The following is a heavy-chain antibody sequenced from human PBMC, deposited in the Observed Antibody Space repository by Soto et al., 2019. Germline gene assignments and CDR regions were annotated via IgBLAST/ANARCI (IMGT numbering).Heavy chain of an antibody. D-gene: IGHD5-12*01. CDR2: IHYNGNT. J-gene: IGHJ4*02. V-gene: IGHV4-59*01. CDR3: AREGNLGRWLQPLDF. Sequence: QVQLQVSGPGLVKPSETLSLTCTVSGDSISAYSRSWVRQPPGKGLEWIGNIHYNGNTKYSPSLKSRVTMSVDTSKNHFSLRLISVTAADTAIYFCAREGNLGRWLQPLDFWGQGTLVTVSS. CDR1: GDSISAYS.